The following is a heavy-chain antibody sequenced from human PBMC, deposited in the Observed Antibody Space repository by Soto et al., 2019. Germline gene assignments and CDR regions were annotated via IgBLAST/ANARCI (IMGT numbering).Heavy chain of an antibody. V-gene: IGHV4-34*01. CDR3: ARAEYSSSSFDY. Sequence: NPSETLSLTCAVYGGSFSGYYWSWIRQPPGKGLEWIGEINHSGSTNYNPSLKSRVTISVDTSKNQFSLKLSSVTAADTAVYYCARAEYSSSSFDYWGQGTLVTVSS. CDR1: GGSFSGYY. J-gene: IGHJ4*02. CDR2: INHSGST. D-gene: IGHD6-6*01.